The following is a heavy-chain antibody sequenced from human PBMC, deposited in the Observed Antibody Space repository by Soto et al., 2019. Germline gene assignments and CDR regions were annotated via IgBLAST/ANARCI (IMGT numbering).Heavy chain of an antibody. CDR2: IYYSGST. V-gene: IGHV4-39*01. CDR1: GGSISSSSYY. Sequence: QLQLQESGPGLVKPSETLSLTCTVSGGSISSSSYYWGWIRQPPGKGLEWIGSIYYSGSTYYNPSLKSRVTISVDTSKNQCSLKLSSVTAADTAVYYCARRSIAARRWYFDYWGQGTLVTVSS. J-gene: IGHJ4*02. CDR3: ARRSIAARRWYFDY. D-gene: IGHD6-6*01.